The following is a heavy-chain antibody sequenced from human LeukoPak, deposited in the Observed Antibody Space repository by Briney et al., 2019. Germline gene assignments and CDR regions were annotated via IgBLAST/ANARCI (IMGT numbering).Heavy chain of an antibody. J-gene: IGHJ4*02. Sequence: GGSLRLSCAASGFTFSSYSMNWVRQAPGKGLEWVSYISSSSSTIYYADSVKGRFTISRDNAKNSLYLQMNSLRADDTAVYYCARDRPENSIGFDYWGQGTLVAVSS. D-gene: IGHD6-19*01. CDR1: GFTFSSYS. CDR3: ARDRPENSIGFDY. CDR2: ISSSSSTI. V-gene: IGHV3-48*01.